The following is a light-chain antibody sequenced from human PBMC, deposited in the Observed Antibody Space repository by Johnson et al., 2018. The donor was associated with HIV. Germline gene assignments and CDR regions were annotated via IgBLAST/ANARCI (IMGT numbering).Light chain of an antibody. CDR2: DNN. Sequence: QSVLTQPPSMSAAPGQRVAISCSGSSSNIENNYVSWYQQLPGTAPKLLIYDNNKRPSGIPDRISGSKSGTSATLGISGLQTGDEADYYCGTWGSGLSAGHVFGTGTKVTVL. V-gene: IGLV1-51*01. CDR3: GTWGSGLSAGHV. CDR1: SSNIENNY. J-gene: IGLJ1*01.